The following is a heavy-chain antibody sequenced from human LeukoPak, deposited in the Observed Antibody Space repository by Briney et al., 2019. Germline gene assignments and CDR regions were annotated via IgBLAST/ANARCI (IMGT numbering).Heavy chain of an antibody. CDR2: IYNSGSA. J-gene: IGHJ4*02. D-gene: IGHD6-19*01. Sequence: SGTLSLTCKVSGGSISTYYWSWFRQPPGKGLEWIGYIYNSGSATYNPSLKSRVTISVDTSKNQFSLKLTSVSTTDTAVYYCARHGSGWSFDYWGQGVLVTVSS. V-gene: IGHV4-59*01. CDR1: GGSISTYY. CDR3: ARHGSGWSFDY.